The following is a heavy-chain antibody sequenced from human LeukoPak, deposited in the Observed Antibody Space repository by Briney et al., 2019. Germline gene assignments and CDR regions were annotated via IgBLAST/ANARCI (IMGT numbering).Heavy chain of an antibody. J-gene: IGHJ6*03. CDR3: ARASPRITIFGVVPYYYYMDV. CDR1: GGTFSSYA. CDR2: IIPIFGTA. D-gene: IGHD3-3*01. Sequence: GASVKVSCKASGGTFSSYAISWVRQAPGQGLEWMGGIIPIFGTANYAQKFQGRVTITTDESTSTAYMELSSLRSEDTAVYYCARASPRITIFGVVPYYYYMDVWGKGTTVTVSS. V-gene: IGHV1-69*05.